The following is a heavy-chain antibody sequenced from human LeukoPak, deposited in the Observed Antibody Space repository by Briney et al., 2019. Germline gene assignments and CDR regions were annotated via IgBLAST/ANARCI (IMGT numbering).Heavy chain of an antibody. CDR2: IIPIFGTA. D-gene: IGHD2-2*02. CDR3: AREREGLGYCSSTSCYTNWFDP. V-gene: IGHV1-69*05. Sequence: ASVKDSCKASGGTFSSYAISWVRQAPGQGLEWMGGIIPIFGTANYAEKFQGRVTNARDESTSTAYMELRSLRSEDTAVYYCAREREGLGYCSSTSCYTNWFDPWGQGTLVTVSS. CDR1: GGTFSSYA. J-gene: IGHJ5*02.